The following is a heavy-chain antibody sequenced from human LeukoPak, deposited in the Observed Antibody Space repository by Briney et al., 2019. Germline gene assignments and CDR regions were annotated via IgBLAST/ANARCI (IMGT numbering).Heavy chain of an antibody. CDR2: IYYSGST. CDR3: ASLVAATPDYNYGMDV. CDR1: GGSFSGYY. Sequence: SETLSLTCAVYGGSFSGYYWSWIRQPPGKGLEWIGYIYYSGSTYYNPSLKSRVTISVDTSKNQFSLKLGSVTAADTAVYYCASLVAATPDYNYGMDVWGQGTTVTVSS. D-gene: IGHD2-15*01. J-gene: IGHJ6*02. V-gene: IGHV4-34*09.